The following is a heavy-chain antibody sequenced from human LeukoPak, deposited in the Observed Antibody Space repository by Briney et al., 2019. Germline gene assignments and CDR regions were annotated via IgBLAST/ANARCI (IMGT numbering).Heavy chain of an antibody. CDR2: ISYTGST. Sequence: SETLSLTCSVSGGPMSNYYWGWIRQPPGKGLEWIGYISYTGSTSYNPSLKSRVDIFLETPRNQFSLEVTSVIAADTAIYYCARLQSANHDNGYYTGGFYYMDVWGKGTTVTVSS. CDR3: ARLQSANHDNGYYTGGFYYMDV. CDR1: GGPMSNYY. J-gene: IGHJ6*03. V-gene: IGHV4-59*08. D-gene: IGHD4-17*01.